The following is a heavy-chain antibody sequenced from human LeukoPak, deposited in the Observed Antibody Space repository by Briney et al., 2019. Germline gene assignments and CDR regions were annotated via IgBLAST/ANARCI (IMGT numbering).Heavy chain of an antibody. CDR3: ARVSTVVILTDAFDI. CDR1: GFTFSDYY. V-gene: IGHV3-11*01. D-gene: IGHD3-22*01. Sequence: GGSLRLSCAASGFTFSDYYMSWIRQAPGKGLEWVSYISSSGSTIYYADSVKGRFTISRDNAKNSLYLQMNSLRAEDTAVYYCARVSTVVILTDAFDIWGQGTMVTVSS. J-gene: IGHJ3*02. CDR2: ISSSGSTI.